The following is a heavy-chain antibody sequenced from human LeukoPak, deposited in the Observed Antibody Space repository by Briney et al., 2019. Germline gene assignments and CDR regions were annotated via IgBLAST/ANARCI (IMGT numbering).Heavy chain of an antibody. D-gene: IGHD2-21*02. V-gene: IGHV3-21*01. J-gene: IGHJ4*02. CDR2: ISSSSSYI. CDR1: RFTFSSYS. CDR3: ARGRTAKTPFDY. Sequence: GGSLRLSCAASRFTFSSYSMNWVRQAPGKGLEWVSSISSSSSYIYYADSVKSRFTISRDNAKNSLYLQMNSLRAEDTAVYYCARGRTAKTPFDYWGQGTLVTVSS.